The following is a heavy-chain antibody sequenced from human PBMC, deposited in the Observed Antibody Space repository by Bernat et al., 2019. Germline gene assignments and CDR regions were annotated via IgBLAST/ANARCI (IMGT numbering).Heavy chain of an antibody. V-gene: IGHV4-39*01. D-gene: IGHD3-22*01. CDR1: GGSISTSSYY. CDR2: IYYSGRT. CDR3: ARLLYDRSGYYYFDN. Sequence: QLQLQESGPGLVKPSETLSLTCTVSGGSISTSSYYWGWIRQPPGKWLEWIGRIYYSGRTYDNPSLKSRVTISVDTSKNQFSLKRSFVTAADTAVYYCARLLYDRSGYYYFDNWGQGTLVTVSS. J-gene: IGHJ4*02.